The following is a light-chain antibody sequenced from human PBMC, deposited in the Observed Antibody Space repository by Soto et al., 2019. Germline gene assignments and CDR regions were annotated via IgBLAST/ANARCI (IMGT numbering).Light chain of an antibody. V-gene: IGKV3-15*01. CDR2: GAS. Sequence: IVMTQSPATLSVSLGERATLSCRASQSVSSNLAWYQQKPGQAPRLLIYGASTRATGIPARFSGSGSGTEFTLTISSLQSEDFAVYYCQQYYNGPRTFGQGTKLEIK. CDR1: QSVSSN. CDR3: QQYYNGPRT. J-gene: IGKJ2*01.